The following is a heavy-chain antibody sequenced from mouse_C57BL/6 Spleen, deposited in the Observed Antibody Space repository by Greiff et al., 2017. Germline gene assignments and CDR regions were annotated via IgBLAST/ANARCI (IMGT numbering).Heavy chain of an antibody. D-gene: IGHD2-4*01. J-gene: IGHJ4*01. CDR1: GYTFTSYW. CDR3: ANSYYDYRYYAMDY. Sequence: QVQLQQPGAELVKPGASVKLSCKASGYTFTSYWMHWVKQRPGQGLEWIGMIHPNSGSTNYNEKFKSKATLTVDKSSSTAYMQISSLTSEDSAVYDCANSYYDYRYYAMDYWGQGTSVTVSS. V-gene: IGHV1-64*01. CDR2: IHPNSGST.